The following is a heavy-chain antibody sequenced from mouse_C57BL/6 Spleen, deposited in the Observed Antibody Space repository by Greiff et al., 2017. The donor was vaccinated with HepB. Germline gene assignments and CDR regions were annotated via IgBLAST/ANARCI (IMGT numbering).Heavy chain of an antibody. CDR2: FHPYNDDT. CDR1: GYTLTTYP. Sequence: QVHVKQSGAELVKPGASVKMSCKASGYTLTTYPIEWMKQNHGKSLEWIGNFHPYNDDTKYNEKFKGKATLTVEKSSSTVYLELSRLTSDDSAVYYCATYSNYDAMDYWGQGTSVTVSS. D-gene: IGHD2-5*01. J-gene: IGHJ4*01. V-gene: IGHV1-47*01. CDR3: ATYSNYDAMDY.